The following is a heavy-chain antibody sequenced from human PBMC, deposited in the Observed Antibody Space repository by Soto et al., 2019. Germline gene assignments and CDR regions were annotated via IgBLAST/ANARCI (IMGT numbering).Heavy chain of an antibody. CDR3: ARGGHVVVVTAAFAY. D-gene: IGHD2-21*02. CDR1: GNTFSNYY. J-gene: IGHJ4*02. Sequence: QVQLVQSGAEVKKPGASVKVSCKASGNTFSNYYIHWVRQAPGQGLEWMGTINPSGGHTTYAQKFLGRVTMTRDTSTSTLYMEVTSLRSEDTAVYYCARGGHVVVVTAAFAYWGQGTLVTVSS. V-gene: IGHV1-46*03. CDR2: INPSGGHT.